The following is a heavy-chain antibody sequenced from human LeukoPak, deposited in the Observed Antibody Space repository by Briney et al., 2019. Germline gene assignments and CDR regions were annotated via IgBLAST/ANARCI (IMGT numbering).Heavy chain of an antibody. V-gene: IGHV3-23*01. CDR3: AKGGYYDSSGYYYADAFDI. Sequence: PGGSLRLSCAASGFTFSSYAMSWVRQAPGKGLDWVSAISGSGGSTYYADSVKGRFTISRDNSKNTLYLQMNSLRAEDTAVYYCAKGGYYDSSGYYYADAFDIWGQGTMVTVSS. D-gene: IGHD3-22*01. CDR1: GFTFSSYA. CDR2: ISGSGGST. J-gene: IGHJ3*02.